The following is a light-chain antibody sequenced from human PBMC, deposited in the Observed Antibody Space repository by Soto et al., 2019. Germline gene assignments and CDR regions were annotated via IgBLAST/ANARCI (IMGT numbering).Light chain of an antibody. CDR3: QQYNSWPPIT. J-gene: IGKJ5*01. CDR1: QSVRSN. Sequence: EMVLTQAPATMSLSPGERATLSCWASQSVRSNLAWYQQKLGQAPRLLIYGASTRATGIPARFSGSGSGTDFTLTISSLQSEDFAVYYCQQYNSWPPITFGQGTRLEIK. CDR2: GAS. V-gene: IGKV3-15*01.